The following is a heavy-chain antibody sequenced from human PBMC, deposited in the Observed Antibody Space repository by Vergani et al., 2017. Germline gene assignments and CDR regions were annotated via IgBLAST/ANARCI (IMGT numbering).Heavy chain of an antibody. CDR3: ARDAWFGELWYYYYYYMDV. D-gene: IGHD3-10*01. CDR1: GFTFSSYW. V-gene: IGHV3-7*01. Sequence: EVQLVESGGGLVQPGGSLRLSCAASGFTFSSYWMSWVRQAPGKGLEWVANIKQDGSEKYYLDYVKGRFTISRDNAKNSLYLQMNSLRAEDTAVYYCARDAWFGELWYYYYYYMDVWGKGTTVTVSS. CDR2: IKQDGSEK. J-gene: IGHJ6*03.